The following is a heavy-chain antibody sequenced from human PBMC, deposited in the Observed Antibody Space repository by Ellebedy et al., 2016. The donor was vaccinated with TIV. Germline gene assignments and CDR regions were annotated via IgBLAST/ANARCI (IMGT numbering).Heavy chain of an antibody. Sequence: SETLSLTCTVSGGSISSSSYYWVWIRQSPGTGLEWIGSIYHSGSTYYNPSLKSRVTISVDTSKNQFSLKLSSVTAADTAVYYCARDRTGTSFDYWGQGTLVTVSS. CDR2: IYHSGST. CDR1: GGSISSSSYY. V-gene: IGHV4-39*07. D-gene: IGHD1-1*01. CDR3: ARDRTGTSFDY. J-gene: IGHJ4*02.